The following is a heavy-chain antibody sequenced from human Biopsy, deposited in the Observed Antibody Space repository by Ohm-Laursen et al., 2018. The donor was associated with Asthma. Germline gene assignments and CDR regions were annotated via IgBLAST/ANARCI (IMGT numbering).Heavy chain of an antibody. Sequence: SVKVSCKASGGTFSNYAISWVRQAPGQGLEWMGGIIPMFGTTNYAQKFQGRVTITADESTSTAYMELSSLRSDDPAVYYCASPTYCSGSSCINNYYYALDVWGQGTTVTVSS. CDR2: IIPMFGTT. CDR3: ASPTYCSGSSCINNYYYALDV. J-gene: IGHJ6*02. V-gene: IGHV1-69*13. D-gene: IGHD2-15*01. CDR1: GGTFSNYA.